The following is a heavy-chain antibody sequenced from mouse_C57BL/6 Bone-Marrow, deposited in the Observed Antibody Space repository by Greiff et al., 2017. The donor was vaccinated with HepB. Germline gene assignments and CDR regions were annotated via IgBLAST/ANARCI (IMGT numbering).Heavy chain of an antibody. D-gene: IGHD1-1*01. V-gene: IGHV1-54*01. Sequence: QVQLKQSGAELVRPGTSVKVSCKASGYAFTNYLIEWVKQRPGQGLEWIGVINPGSGGTNYNEKFKGKATLTADQSSSTAYMQLSRLTSEDSAVYFCARSLRDGGYFDVWGTGTTVTVSS. CDR2: INPGSGGT. J-gene: IGHJ1*03. CDR3: ARSLRDGGYFDV. CDR1: GYAFTNYL.